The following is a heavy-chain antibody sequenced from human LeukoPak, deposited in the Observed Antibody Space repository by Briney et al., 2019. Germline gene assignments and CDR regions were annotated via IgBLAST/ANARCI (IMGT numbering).Heavy chain of an antibody. CDR2: VNRNGDGT. V-gene: IGHV3-20*04. J-gene: IGHJ4*02. CDR1: GFTLGDYG. D-gene: IGHD2-2*01. CDR3: VRGNSSPRGFFDY. Sequence: GGSLRLSCAASGFTLGDYGISWVRQAPGKGLEWVAGVNRNGDGTAYGASVKGRFTISRDNAKESLVLQMDSLRAEDTARYYCVRGNSSPRGFFDYWGQGTLVTVSS.